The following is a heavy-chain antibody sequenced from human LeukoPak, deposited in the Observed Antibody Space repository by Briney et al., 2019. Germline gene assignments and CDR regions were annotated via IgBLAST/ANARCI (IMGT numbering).Heavy chain of an antibody. CDR3: ARDPVPAADYNWFDP. Sequence: ASVKVSCKASGYTFTSYAMNWVRQAPGQGLERMGWINTNTGNPTYAQGSTGRFVFSLDTSVSTAYLQISSLKAEDTAVYYCARDPVPAADYNWFDPWGQGTLVTVSS. CDR2: INTNTGNP. V-gene: IGHV7-4-1*02. CDR1: GYTFTSYA. J-gene: IGHJ5*02. D-gene: IGHD2-2*01.